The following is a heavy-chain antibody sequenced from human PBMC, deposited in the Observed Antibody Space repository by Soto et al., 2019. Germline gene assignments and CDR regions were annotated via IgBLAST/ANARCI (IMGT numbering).Heavy chain of an antibody. D-gene: IGHD3-3*01. V-gene: IGHV4-39*01. CDR1: GGSISSSSYY. CDR2: IYYSGST. Sequence: SETLSLTCTVSGGSISSSSYYWGWIRQPPGKGLEWIGSIYYSGSTYYNPSLKSRVTISVDTSKNQFSLKLSSVTAADTAVYYCARLTIFGVGLDYWGQGTLVTVSS. J-gene: IGHJ4*02. CDR3: ARLTIFGVGLDY.